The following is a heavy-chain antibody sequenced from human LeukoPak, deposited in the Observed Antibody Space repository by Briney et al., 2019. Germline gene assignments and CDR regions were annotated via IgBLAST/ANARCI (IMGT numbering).Heavy chain of an antibody. CDR1: GGSISSSSYY. V-gene: IGHV4-39*01. CDR2: IYYSGST. J-gene: IGHJ5*02. Sequence: SETLSLTCTVSGGSISSSSYYWGWIRQPPGKGLEWIGSIYYSGSTYYNPSLKSRVTISVDTSKNQFSLKLSSVTAADTAVYYCARSWGIAAAGHNWFDPWCQGTLVTVSS. CDR3: ARSWGIAAAGHNWFDP. D-gene: IGHD6-13*01.